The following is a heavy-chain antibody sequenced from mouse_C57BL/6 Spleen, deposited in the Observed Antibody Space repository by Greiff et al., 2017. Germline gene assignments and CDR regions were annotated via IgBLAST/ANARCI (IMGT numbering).Heavy chain of an antibody. CDR3: ARSYYGSSYGYAMDY. CDR2: LYPGDGDT. Sequence: QVQLQQSGPELVKPGASVKISCTASGYAFSSSWMNWVKQRPGKGLEWIGRLYPGDGDTNYNGKFKGKATQNANRASSTAYMQLSSLTSEDSAVYFCARSYYGSSYGYAMDYWGQGTSVTVSS. J-gene: IGHJ4*01. V-gene: IGHV1-82*01. CDR1: GYAFSSSW. D-gene: IGHD1-1*01.